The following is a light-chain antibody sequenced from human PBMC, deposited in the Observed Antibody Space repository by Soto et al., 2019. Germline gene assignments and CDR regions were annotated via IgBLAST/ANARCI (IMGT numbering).Light chain of an antibody. J-gene: IGLJ2*01. CDR1: SSDVGNYNY. V-gene: IGLV2-8*01. CDR2: EAN. CDR3: TSYAAGKNVV. Sequence: QSALTQPPSASGSPGQSVTISCTGTSSDVGNYNYVSWYQQYPGKAPKLMIYEANKRPSGVPDRFSGSKSGNTASLTVSGLQAEDEADYYCTSYAAGKNVVFGGGTKLTVL.